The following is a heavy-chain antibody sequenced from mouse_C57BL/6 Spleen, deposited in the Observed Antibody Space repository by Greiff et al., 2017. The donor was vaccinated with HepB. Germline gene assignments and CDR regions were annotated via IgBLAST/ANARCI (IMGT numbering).Heavy chain of an antibody. CDR1: GYTFTTYP. V-gene: IGHV1-47*01. CDR2: FHPYNDDT. CDR3: ARQGYYGSSYAWYFDV. Sequence: VQLQQSGAELVKPGASVKMSCKASGYTFTTYPIEWMKQNHGKSLEWIGNFHPYNDDTKYNEKFKGKATLTVEKSSSTVYFELSRLTSDDSAVYYCARQGYYGSSYAWYFDVWGTGTTVTVSS. J-gene: IGHJ1*03. D-gene: IGHD1-1*01.